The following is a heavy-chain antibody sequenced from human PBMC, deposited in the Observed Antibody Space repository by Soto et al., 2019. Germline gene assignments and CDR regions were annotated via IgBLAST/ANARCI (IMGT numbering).Heavy chain of an antibody. Sequence: LRLSCAASGFTFSDYYMSWIRQAPGKGLEWVSYISSSSSYTNYADSVKGRFTISRDNAKNSLYLQMNSLRAEDTAVYYCARGEFGYYDILKGMDVWGQGTTVTVSS. V-gene: IGHV3-11*06. CDR1: GFTFSDYY. CDR3: ARGEFGYYDILKGMDV. CDR2: ISSSSSYT. D-gene: IGHD3-9*01. J-gene: IGHJ6*02.